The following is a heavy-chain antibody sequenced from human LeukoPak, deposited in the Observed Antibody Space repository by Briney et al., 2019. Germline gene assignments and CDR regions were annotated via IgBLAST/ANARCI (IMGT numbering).Heavy chain of an antibody. CDR2: IKQDGSVI. J-gene: IGHJ4*02. D-gene: IGHD6-19*01. CDR1: GFTFSRYW. Sequence: AGGSLRLSCAASGFTFSRYWMNWDRQAPGKGLEWVANIKQDGSVIYYVDSVKGRFTISRDNAKNSLYLQMNTLRAEDTAVYYCASDGHSTGSFDYWGQGTLVTVSS. CDR3: ASDGHSTGSFDY. V-gene: IGHV3-7*05.